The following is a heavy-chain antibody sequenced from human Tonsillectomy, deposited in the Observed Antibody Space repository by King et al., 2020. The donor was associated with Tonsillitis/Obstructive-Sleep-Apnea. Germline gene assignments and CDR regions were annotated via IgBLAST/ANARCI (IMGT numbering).Heavy chain of an antibody. J-gene: IGHJ4*02. CDR2: IYYSGST. Sequence: VQLQESGPGLVKPSETLSLTCTVSGGSISSYYWSWIRQPPGKGLEWIGYIYYSGSTNYNPSLKSRVTISVDTSKNQFSLKLSSVTAADTAVSYCASWGACGRMGGFDDWGQGTLVTVSS. CDR1: GGSISSYY. CDR3: ASWGACGRMGGFDD. D-gene: IGHD2-15*01. V-gene: IGHV4-59*08.